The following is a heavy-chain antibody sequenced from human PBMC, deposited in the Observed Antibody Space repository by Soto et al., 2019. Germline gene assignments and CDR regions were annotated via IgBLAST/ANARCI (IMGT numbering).Heavy chain of an antibody. CDR1: GGSISSAAYY. J-gene: IGHJ4*02. CDR2: ISHSGSP. Sequence: QVQLQESGPGLVKPSQTLSLSCTVSGGSISSAAYYWSWIRQHPGKGLEWIGYISHSGSPYYTPSLKSRVIISADTSNNQFSLNLTSVTAADTAVYYCAREYTYGSNFFDCWGQGALVTVSS. D-gene: IGHD5-18*01. CDR3: AREYTYGSNFFDC. V-gene: IGHV4-31*03.